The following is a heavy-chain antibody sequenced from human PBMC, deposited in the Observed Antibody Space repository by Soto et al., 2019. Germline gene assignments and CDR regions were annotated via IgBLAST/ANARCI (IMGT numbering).Heavy chain of an antibody. Sequence: QVQLQESGPGLVKPSQTLSLTCTVSGGSISSGGYYWSWIRQHPGKGLEWIGYIYYSGSTYYNPSLKSRVTISLDTSKNPFSLKLSSVTAADTAVYYCASIVVPAAPFDYWGQGTLVTVSS. V-gene: IGHV4-31*03. D-gene: IGHD2-2*01. CDR2: IYYSGST. CDR1: GGSISSGGYY. CDR3: ASIVVPAAPFDY. J-gene: IGHJ4*02.